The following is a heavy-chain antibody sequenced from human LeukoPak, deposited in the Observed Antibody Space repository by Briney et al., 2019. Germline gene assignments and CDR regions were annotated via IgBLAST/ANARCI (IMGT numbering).Heavy chain of an antibody. D-gene: IGHD6-13*01. Sequence: GGSLRLSCAASGFTFSSYAMSWVRQPPRKGLEWVSSISGSGGSTYDADSVKGRFTISRDNSKNTLDLQMNSLRADDTAVYYCARDWPSEWQQLPDYDAVDIWGQGTMVTVSS. J-gene: IGHJ3*02. V-gene: IGHV3-23*01. CDR1: GFTFSSYA. CDR3: ARDWPSEWQQLPDYDAVDI. CDR2: ISGSGGST.